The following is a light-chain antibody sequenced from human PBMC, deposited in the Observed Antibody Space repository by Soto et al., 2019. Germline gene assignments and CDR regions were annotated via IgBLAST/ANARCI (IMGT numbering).Light chain of an antibody. CDR2: ATS. Sequence: DIQMTQSPSSLSASVGDRVTITCRARQTPRTFINWYQQKPGKAPRLLIYATSTLQSGVPSRFSGRDSGADFTLTINNLQPEDFATYYCQQPPYTFGPGTKVDIK. V-gene: IGKV1-39*01. CDR3: QQPPYT. CDR1: QTPRTF. J-gene: IGKJ3*01.